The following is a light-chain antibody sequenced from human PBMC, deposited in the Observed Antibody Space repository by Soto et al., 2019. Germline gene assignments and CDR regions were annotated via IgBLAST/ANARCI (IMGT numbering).Light chain of an antibody. V-gene: IGLV1-51*01. CDR1: SSNIGGNS. CDR2: DDN. Sequence: QSVMTQPPSVSAAPGQKLTISRPGSSSNIGGNSVSWYQQLPGTAPKLLIYDDNKRPSGIPDRFSGSKSGTSATLGITGFQTGDEADYYCGSWDSSLSAYVFGTGTKLTVL. CDR3: GSWDSSLSAYV. J-gene: IGLJ1*01.